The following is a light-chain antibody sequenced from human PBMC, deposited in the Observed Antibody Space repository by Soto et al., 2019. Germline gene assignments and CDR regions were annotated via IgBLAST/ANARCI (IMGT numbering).Light chain of an antibody. V-gene: IGKV1-8*01. CDR3: QQYYSYPPT. J-gene: IGKJ4*01. CDR2: AAS. Sequence: AIRMTQSPSSFSASTGDRVTITCRASQGISSYLAWYQQKPGKAPKLLIYAASTLQSGVPSRFSGSGSGTDSTLTISCLRSEDFATYYCQQYYSYPPTFGGGTKVDIK. CDR1: QGISSY.